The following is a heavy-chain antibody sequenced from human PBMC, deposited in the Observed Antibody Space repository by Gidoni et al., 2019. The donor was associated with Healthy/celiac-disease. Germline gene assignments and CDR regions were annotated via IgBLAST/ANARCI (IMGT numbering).Heavy chain of an antibody. J-gene: IGHJ4*02. CDR2: ISYDGSNK. V-gene: IGHV3-30*04. D-gene: IGHD6-19*01. CDR3: ARERAGAGDYT. Sequence: ESGGGVVQPGRSLRLSCAASGFTFSSYAMHWVRQAPGKGLEWVAVISYDGSNKYYADAVKGRFTISRDNSKNTLYLQMNSLRAEDTAVYYCARERAGAGDYTRGQGTLVTVSS. CDR1: GFTFSSYA.